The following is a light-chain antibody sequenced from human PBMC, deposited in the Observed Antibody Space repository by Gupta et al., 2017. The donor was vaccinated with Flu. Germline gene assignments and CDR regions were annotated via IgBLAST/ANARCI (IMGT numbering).Light chain of an antibody. CDR2: DVS. V-gene: IGLV2-11*01. J-gene: IGLJ3*02. CDR3: CSYAGNYNWV. CDR1: SIDVCGYNY. Sequence: APGQSVTISCTGTSIDVCGYNYVSWYQQHPGKAPKLMIYDVSKRPSGVPDRFSGSKSGNTASLTISGLQAEDEADYYCCSYAGNYNWVFGGGTKLTVL.